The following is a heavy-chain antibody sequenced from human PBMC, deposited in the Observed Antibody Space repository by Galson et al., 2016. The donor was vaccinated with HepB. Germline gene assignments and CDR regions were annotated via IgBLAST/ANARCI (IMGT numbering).Heavy chain of an antibody. V-gene: IGHV3-7*01. CDR2: IKEDGREK. Sequence: SLRLSCAASEFTFTTYWMTWVRQAPGKGLEWVADIKEDGREKYYVDSVKGRFTFSRDNTKNSVYLQMDSLRSDDTAVDYCARREITSCSAYDHWGQGTLVSVSS. CDR1: EFTFTTYW. D-gene: IGHD2-2*01. CDR3: ARREITSCSAYDH. J-gene: IGHJ4*02.